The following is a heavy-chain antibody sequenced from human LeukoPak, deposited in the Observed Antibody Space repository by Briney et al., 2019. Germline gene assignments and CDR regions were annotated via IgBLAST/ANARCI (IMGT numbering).Heavy chain of an antibody. CDR2: IGPMFNTA. Sequence: ASVKLSCKTSGDTLNNYAINWVRQAPGQGPVWMGRIGPMFNTATYAPKLQGRLTITADTSTSTVYMELRSLTSEDTAVYYCARGPYTRDGSGFYYYYLDVWGKGTSVIVSS. V-gene: IGHV1-69*06. CDR3: ARGPYTRDGSGFYYYYLDV. J-gene: IGHJ6*03. CDR1: GDTLNNYA. D-gene: IGHD2-2*02.